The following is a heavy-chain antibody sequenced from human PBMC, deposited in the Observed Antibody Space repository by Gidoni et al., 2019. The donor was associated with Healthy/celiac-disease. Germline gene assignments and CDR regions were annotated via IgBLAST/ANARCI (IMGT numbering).Heavy chain of an antibody. J-gene: IGHJ3*02. D-gene: IGHD6-19*01. CDR3: ARGGSGWSNDAFDI. V-gene: IGHV3-53*02. CDR1: GFTVSSNY. CDR2: IYSGGST. Sequence: EVQLVETGGGLIQPGGSLSLSCAASGFTVSSNYMSWVRQAPGKGLEWVSVIYSGGSTYYADSVKGRFTISRDNSKNTLYLQMNSLRAEDTAVYYCARGGSGWSNDAFDIWGQGTMVTVSS.